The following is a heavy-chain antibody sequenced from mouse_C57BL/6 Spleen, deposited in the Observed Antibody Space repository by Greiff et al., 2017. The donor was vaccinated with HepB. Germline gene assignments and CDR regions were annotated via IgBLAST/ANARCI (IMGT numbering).Heavy chain of an antibody. CDR1: GFTFSDYG. CDR3: ARGDYPTWFAY. D-gene: IGHD2-4*01. CDR2: ISSGSSTI. J-gene: IGHJ3*01. V-gene: IGHV5-17*01. Sequence: DVQLVESGGGLVKPGGSLKLSCAASGFTFSDYGMHWVRQAPEKGLEWVAYISSGSSTIYYADTVKGRFTISRDNAKNTLFLQMTSLRSEDTAMYYCARGDYPTWFAYWGQETLVTVSA.